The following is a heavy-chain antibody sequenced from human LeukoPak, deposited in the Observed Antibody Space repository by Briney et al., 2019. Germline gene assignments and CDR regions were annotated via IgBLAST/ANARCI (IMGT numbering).Heavy chain of an antibody. V-gene: IGHV3-9*01. D-gene: IGHD5-12*01. CDR1: GFTFDDYA. CDR2: ISWNSGSI. Sequence: PGRSLRLSCAASGFTFDDYAMHWVRQAPGKGLGWVSGISWNSGSIGYADSVKGRFTISRDNAKNSLYLQMNSLRAEDTALYYCANVSGYEVSDYFDYWGQGTLVTVSS. CDR3: ANVSGYEVSDYFDY. J-gene: IGHJ4*02.